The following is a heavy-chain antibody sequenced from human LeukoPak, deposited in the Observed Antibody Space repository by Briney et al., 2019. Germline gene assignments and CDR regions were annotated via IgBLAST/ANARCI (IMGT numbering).Heavy chain of an antibody. CDR3: ARGSSAGSCYARYYYMDV. CDR1: GGTFSSYA. CDR2: IIPIFGTA. D-gene: IGHD2-15*01. J-gene: IGHJ6*03. Sequence: SVKVSCKASGGTFSSYAISWLRQAPGQGLEWMGGIIPIFGTANYAQKFQGRVTITTDESTSTAYMELSSLRSEDTAVYYCARGSSAGSCYARYYYMDVWGKGTTVTVSS. V-gene: IGHV1-69*05.